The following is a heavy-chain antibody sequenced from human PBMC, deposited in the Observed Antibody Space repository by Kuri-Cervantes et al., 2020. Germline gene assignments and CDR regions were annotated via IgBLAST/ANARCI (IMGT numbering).Heavy chain of an antibody. Sequence: GESLKISCAASGFTFSSYAMHWVRQAPGKGLEWVSSISSSSNYIYYADSVMGRFTISRVNAKNSLYLQMNSLRAEDTAVYYCARRITRGGFDYWGQGTLVTVSS. CDR1: GFTFSSYA. J-gene: IGHJ4*02. CDR3: ARRITRGGFDY. D-gene: IGHD3-10*01. CDR2: ISSSSNYI. V-gene: IGHV3-21*01.